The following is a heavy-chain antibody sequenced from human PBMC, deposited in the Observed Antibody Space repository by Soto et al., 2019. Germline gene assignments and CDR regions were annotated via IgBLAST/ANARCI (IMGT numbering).Heavy chain of an antibody. J-gene: IGHJ4*02. CDR2: INHSGST. CDR3: ARGLCPDY. Sequence: SETLSLTCAVYGGSFSGYYWRRIRQPPGKGLEWIGEINHSGSTNYNPSLKSRVTISVDTSKNQFSLKLSSVTAADTAVYYCARGLCPDYWGQGTLVTVSS. CDR1: GGSFSGYY. V-gene: IGHV4-34*01.